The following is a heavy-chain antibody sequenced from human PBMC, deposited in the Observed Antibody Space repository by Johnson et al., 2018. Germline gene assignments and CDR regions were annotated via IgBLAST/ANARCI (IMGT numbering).Heavy chain of an antibody. Sequence: GGVVQPGRSLRLSCAASGFTFSIYGMHWVRQAPGKGLEWVAFIPYDGKNKYYVGSVKGRFTISRDNSKNTLFRLRNSLRAEDTAVYYCAKGGNYAAYARGDAFDIWGQGTMVTVSS. J-gene: IGHJ3*02. CDR1: GFTFSIYG. D-gene: IGHD1-7*01. V-gene: IGHV3-30*18. CDR3: AKGGNYAAYARGDAFDI. CDR2: IPYDGKNK.